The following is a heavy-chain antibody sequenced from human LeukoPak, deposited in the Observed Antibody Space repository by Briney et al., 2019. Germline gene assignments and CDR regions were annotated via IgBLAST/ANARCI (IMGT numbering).Heavy chain of an antibody. J-gene: IGHJ4*02. V-gene: IGHV3-23*01. D-gene: IGHD3-10*01. Sequence: QTGGSLRLSCAASGFTFNSYAMSWVRQAPGKGLEWVSAISGSGGSTYYADSVKGRFTISRDNSKNTLYLQMNSLRAEDTAVYYCASRYYYGSGSYYNPFDYWGQGTLVTVSS. CDR3: ASRYYYGSGSYYNPFDY. CDR1: GFTFNSYA. CDR2: ISGSGGST.